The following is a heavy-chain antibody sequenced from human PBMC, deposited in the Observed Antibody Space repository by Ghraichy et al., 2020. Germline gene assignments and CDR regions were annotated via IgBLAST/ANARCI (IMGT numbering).Heavy chain of an antibody. CDR3: ARGLNYDGSGSYYSSREDFQY. CDR1: GGSFSAYY. D-gene: IGHD3-10*01. J-gene: IGHJ1*01. Sequence: SETLSLTCAVSGGSFSAYYWNWIRQPPGKGLEWIGEINHIGSTNYNPSLKSRVSMSLDTPKNQFSLKLSSVTAADTAVYFCARGLNYDGSGSYYSSREDFQYWGQGILVTVSS. V-gene: IGHV4-34*01. CDR2: INHIGST.